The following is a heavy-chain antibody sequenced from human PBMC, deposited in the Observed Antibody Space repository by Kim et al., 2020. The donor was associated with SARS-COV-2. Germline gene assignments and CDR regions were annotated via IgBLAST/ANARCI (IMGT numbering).Heavy chain of an antibody. CDR1: GFTVSSNY. J-gene: IGHJ4*02. V-gene: IGHV3-66*01. CDR3: ARWSGTYYDY. Sequence: GGSLRLSCAASGFTVSSNYMSWVRQAPGKGLEWVSIIYSGGPTYYTDSVKGRFTISRDNSKNTLYLQMNSLRDDDTAVYYCARWSGTYYDYWGQGTLVTVSS. CDR2: IYSGGPT. D-gene: IGHD3-3*01.